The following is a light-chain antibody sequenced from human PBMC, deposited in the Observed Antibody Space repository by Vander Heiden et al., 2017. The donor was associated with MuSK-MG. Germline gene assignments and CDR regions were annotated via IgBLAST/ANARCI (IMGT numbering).Light chain of an antibody. CDR2: AAS. CDR1: QGISSY. Sequence: IQLTQSPSSLSASVGDRVTITCRASQGISSYLAWYQQKPGKAPKLLIYAASTLQSGVPSRFSGSGSGTDFTLTISILQPEDFATYYCQQLNSYPHTFGQGTKLEIK. J-gene: IGKJ2*01. V-gene: IGKV1-9*01. CDR3: QQLNSYPHT.